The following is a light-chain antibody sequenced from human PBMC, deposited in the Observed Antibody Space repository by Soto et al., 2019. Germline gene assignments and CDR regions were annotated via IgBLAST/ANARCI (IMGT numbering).Light chain of an antibody. V-gene: IGKV3-15*01. CDR2: ATS. CDR1: QSVSSN. Sequence: EIVLTQSPATLSLSPGERATLSCRASQSVSSNLAWYQQRPGQSPRLLIYATSTRATGIPARFSGSGSGAEFTLTITNLQSEDFAVYYCQQSHNWPWTFGRGTKVDIK. CDR3: QQSHNWPWT. J-gene: IGKJ1*01.